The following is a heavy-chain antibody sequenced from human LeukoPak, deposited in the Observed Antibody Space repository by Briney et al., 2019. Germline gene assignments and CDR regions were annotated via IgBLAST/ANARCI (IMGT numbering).Heavy chain of an antibody. CDR2: ISGSGGST. J-gene: IGHJ4*02. D-gene: IGHD3-3*01. CDR1: GFTFSSYA. CDR3: AKAGGYDFWSGYPDY. V-gene: IGHV3-23*01. Sequence: PGGSLRLSCAASGFTFSSYAMSWVRQAPGKGLEWVSAISGSGGSTYYADSVKGRFTISRDNSKNTLYLQMNCLRAEDTAVYYCAKAGGYDFWSGYPDYWGQGTLVTVSS.